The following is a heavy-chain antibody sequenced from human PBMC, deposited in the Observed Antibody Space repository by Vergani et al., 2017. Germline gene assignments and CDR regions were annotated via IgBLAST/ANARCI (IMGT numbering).Heavy chain of an antibody. CDR1: GFTFDDYA. CDR2: ISGSGGST. Sequence: EVQLVESGGGLVQPGRSLRLSCAASGFTFDDYAMHWVRQAPGKGLEWVSAISGSGGSTYYADSVKGRFTISRDNSKNTLYLQMNSLRAEDTAVYYCAAQGTGQDYWGQGTLVTVSS. CDR3: AAQGTGQDY. J-gene: IGHJ4*02. V-gene: IGHV3-23*04. D-gene: IGHD1-1*01.